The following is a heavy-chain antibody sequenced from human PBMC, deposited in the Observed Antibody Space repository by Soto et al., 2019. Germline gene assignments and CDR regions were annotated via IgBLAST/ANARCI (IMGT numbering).Heavy chain of an antibody. CDR1: GFTFSSYG. V-gene: IGHV3-30*18. CDR2: ISYDGSDK. Sequence: VQLVESGGGVVQPGRSLRLSCAASGFTFSSYGMHWVRQAPGKGLEWVAVISYDGSDKYYADSVKGRFTISRDNSKNTLYLQMSSLRAEDTAVYYCAKDLRRQWLPPGGYYFDYWGQGTLVAVCS. D-gene: IGHD6-19*01. CDR3: AKDLRRQWLPPGGYYFDY. J-gene: IGHJ4*02.